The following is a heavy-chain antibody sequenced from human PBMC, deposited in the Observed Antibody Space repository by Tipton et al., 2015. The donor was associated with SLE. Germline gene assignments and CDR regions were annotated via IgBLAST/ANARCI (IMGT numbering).Heavy chain of an antibody. Sequence: GSLRLSCVASGFIFKNYAMSWVRQAPGKGLEWVANIKYDGSAEYYVDSVEGRFTISRDNARNSLYLQMIGLRAEDTAVYYCTRSRRDSYSDSWGQGALVTVSS. V-gene: IGHV3-7*03. J-gene: IGHJ4*02. CDR2: IKYDGSAE. CDR3: TRSRRDSYSDS. D-gene: IGHD5-24*01. CDR1: GFIFKNYA.